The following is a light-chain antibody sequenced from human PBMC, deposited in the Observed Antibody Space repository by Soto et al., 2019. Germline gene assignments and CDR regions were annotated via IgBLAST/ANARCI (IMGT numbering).Light chain of an antibody. Sequence: IVMTQSPATLSVSPWERATLSCRASQSVSSNLAWYQQKPGQAPRLLIYGASSRATGIPDRFSGSGSETDFTLTITRLEPEDFAMYYCQQYSSSRTFGQGTKVDIK. J-gene: IGKJ1*01. CDR1: QSVSSN. V-gene: IGKV3-20*01. CDR2: GAS. CDR3: QQYSSSRT.